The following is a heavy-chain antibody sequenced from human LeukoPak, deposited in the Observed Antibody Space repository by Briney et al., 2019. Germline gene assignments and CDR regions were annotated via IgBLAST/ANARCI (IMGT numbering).Heavy chain of an antibody. CDR2: IYYSGST. CDR1: GGSISSSSYY. V-gene: IGHV4-39*01. D-gene: IGHD6-6*01. J-gene: IGHJ4*02. Sequence: PSETLSLTCTVSGGSISSSSYYWGWIRQPPGKGLEWIGSIYYSGSTYYNPSLKSRVTISVDTSKNQFSLKLSSVTAADTAVYYCARGCIAARPCYFDYWGQGTLVTVSS. CDR3: ARGCIAARPCYFDY.